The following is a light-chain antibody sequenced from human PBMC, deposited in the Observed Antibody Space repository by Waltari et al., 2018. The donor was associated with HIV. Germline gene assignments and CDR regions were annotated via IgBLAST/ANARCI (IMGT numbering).Light chain of an antibody. J-gene: IGKJ1*01. V-gene: IGKV1-NL1*01. CDR2: AAS. CDR1: QGISSS. CDR3: QQYYSIPWT. Sequence: DIQMTQSPSSLSASVGDRVTITCRASQGISSSLAWYQQKSGKAPKLLLYAASRLENGVPSRFSGSGFGTDYTLTINNLQPEDFASYHCQQYYSIPWTFGQGTKVGIK.